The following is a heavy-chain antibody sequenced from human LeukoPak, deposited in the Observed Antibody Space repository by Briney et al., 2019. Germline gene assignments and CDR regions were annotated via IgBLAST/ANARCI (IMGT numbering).Heavy chain of an antibody. Sequence: ASVKVSCKASGYTFTSYGISWVRQAPGQGLEWMGWISAYNGNTNYAQKLQGRVTMTTDTSTSTAYMELSSLRSEDTAVYYCATDRHYYDSSGLDYWGQGTLVTVSS. CDR1: GYTFTSYG. CDR2: ISAYNGNT. CDR3: ATDRHYYDSSGLDY. D-gene: IGHD3-22*01. V-gene: IGHV1-18*01. J-gene: IGHJ4*02.